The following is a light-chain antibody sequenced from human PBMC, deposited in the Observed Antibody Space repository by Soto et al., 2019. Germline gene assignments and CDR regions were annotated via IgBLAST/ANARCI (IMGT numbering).Light chain of an antibody. CDR3: QHYDTYSWT. J-gene: IGKJ1*01. CDR2: AAS. Sequence: DIQLTQSPSTLSASVGVRVTITCRASQTVSSWLAWYQQKPGKAPHLLIYAASNLESGVPSRFSGSGSGTEFTLTISSLQPDDFATYYCQHYDTYSWTFGQGTQVDIK. CDR1: QTVSSW. V-gene: IGKV1-5*03.